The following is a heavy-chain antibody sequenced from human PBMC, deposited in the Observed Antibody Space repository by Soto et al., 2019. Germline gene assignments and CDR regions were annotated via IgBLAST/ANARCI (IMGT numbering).Heavy chain of an antibody. V-gene: IGHV3-15*01. CDR2: IKSKSAGGTT. J-gene: IGHJ4*02. CDR3: ARGHRSSGKIFDS. Sequence: EVQLVESGGGLVKPGGSVRLSCAASGFTFSNAWMSWVRQAPGKGLEWVGRIKSKSAGGTTEYDAPVKDRFTISRDDSKNTLYLQMNSLTIDDTAVYYCARGHRSSGKIFDSWGQGTLVTVSS. CDR1: GFTFSNAW. D-gene: IGHD3-22*01.